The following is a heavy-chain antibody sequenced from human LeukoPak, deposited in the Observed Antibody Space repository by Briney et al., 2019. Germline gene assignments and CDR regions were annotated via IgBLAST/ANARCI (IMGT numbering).Heavy chain of an antibody. CDR1: GGTFSSYA. CDR2: IIPIFGTA. V-gene: IGHV1-69*13. CDR3: ARLSLGYCSSTSCSGSAQYYYYYGMDV. D-gene: IGHD2-2*01. J-gene: IGHJ6*02. Sequence: SVKVSCKASGGTFSSYAISWVRQAPGQGLEWMGGIIPIFGTANYAQKFQGRVTITADESTSTAYMELSSLRSEDPAVYYCARLSLGYCSSTSCSGSAQYYYYYGMDVWGQGTTVTVSS.